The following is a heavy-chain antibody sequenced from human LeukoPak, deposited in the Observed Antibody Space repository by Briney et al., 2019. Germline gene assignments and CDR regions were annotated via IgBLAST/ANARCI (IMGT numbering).Heavy chain of an antibody. J-gene: IGHJ4*02. CDR3: ASHFYDFWSGFHPYYFDY. V-gene: IGHV1-69*05. Sequence: GASVKVSCKASGGTFSSYAISWVRQAPGQGLEWMGGIIPIFGTANYAQKFQGRVTITTDESTSTAYMELSSLRSEDTAVYYCASHFYDFWSGFHPYYFDYWGQGTLVTVSS. D-gene: IGHD3-3*01. CDR2: IIPIFGTA. CDR1: GGTFSSYA.